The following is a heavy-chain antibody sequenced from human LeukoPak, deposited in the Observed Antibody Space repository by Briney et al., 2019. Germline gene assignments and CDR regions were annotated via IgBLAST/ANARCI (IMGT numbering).Heavy chain of an antibody. CDR3: ARYSSGWGFDP. D-gene: IGHD6-19*01. CDR1: GGSISSYY. J-gene: IGHJ5*02. V-gene: IGHV4-59*01. Sequence: SETLSPTCTVSGGSISSYYWSWIRQPPGKGLEWIGYIYYSGSTNYNPSLTSRVTISVDTSKNQFSLKLSSVTAADTAVYYCARYSSGWGFDPWGQGTLVTVSS. CDR2: IYYSGST.